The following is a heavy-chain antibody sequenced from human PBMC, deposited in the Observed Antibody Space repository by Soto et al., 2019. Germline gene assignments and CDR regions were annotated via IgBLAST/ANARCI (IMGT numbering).Heavy chain of an antibody. J-gene: IGHJ4*02. CDR3: ASTSTIVVVPAAIDY. D-gene: IGHD2-2*01. CDR2: IYYSGST. CDR1: GGSISSGDYY. V-gene: IGHV4-30-4*01. Sequence: PSETLSLTCPVSGGSISSGDYYWSCIRQPPGKGLEWIGYIYYSGSTYYNPSLKSRVTISVDTSKNQFSLKLSSVTAADTAVYYCASTSTIVVVPAAIDYWGQGTLVTVSS.